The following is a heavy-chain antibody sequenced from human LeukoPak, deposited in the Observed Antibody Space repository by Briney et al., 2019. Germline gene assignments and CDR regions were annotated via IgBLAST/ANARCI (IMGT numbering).Heavy chain of an antibody. V-gene: IGHV3-21*01. D-gene: IGHD3-10*01. CDR1: GFTFSSYS. J-gene: IGHJ4*02. CDR2: ISSSSSYI. CDR3: ARDLRLYYYGSGSRSPPGY. Sequence: GGSLRLSCAASGFTFSSYSMNWVRQAPGKGLEWVSSISSSSSYIYYADSVKGRFTNSRDNAKNSLYLQMNSLRAEDTAVYYCARDLRLYYYGSGSRSPPGYWGQGTLVTVSS.